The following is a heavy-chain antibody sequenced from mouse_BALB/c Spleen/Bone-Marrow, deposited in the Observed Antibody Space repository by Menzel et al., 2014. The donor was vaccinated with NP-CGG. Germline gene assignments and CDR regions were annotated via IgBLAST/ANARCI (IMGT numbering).Heavy chain of an antibody. V-gene: IGHV1-7*01. D-gene: IGHD2-3*01. CDR2: IDPSTGYT. CDR1: GYTFTNYW. J-gene: IGHJ3*01. CDR3: ARGGIHDGYSY. Sequence: VQLQQSGAELAKPRASVKMSCKASGYTFTNYWMHWVKQRPGQGLEWIGYIDPSTGYTEYNQKFKDKATLTADKSSSTAYMQLSSLTSEDSAVYYCARGGIHDGYSYWGQGTLVTVSA.